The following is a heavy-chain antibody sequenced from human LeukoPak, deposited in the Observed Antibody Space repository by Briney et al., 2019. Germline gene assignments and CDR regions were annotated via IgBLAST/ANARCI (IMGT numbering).Heavy chain of an antibody. J-gene: IGHJ3*02. CDR1: GGSINNYY. CDR2: IYYSGST. CDR3: ARGRANSEWELLQSDAFDI. V-gene: IGHV4-59*01. D-gene: IGHD1-26*01. Sequence: SETLSLTCIVSGGSINNYYWSWIRQPPGKGLEWIGYIYYSGSTNYNPSLKSRVTISVDTSKNQFSLKLSSVTAADTAVYYCARGRANSEWELLQSDAFDIWGQGTMVTVSS.